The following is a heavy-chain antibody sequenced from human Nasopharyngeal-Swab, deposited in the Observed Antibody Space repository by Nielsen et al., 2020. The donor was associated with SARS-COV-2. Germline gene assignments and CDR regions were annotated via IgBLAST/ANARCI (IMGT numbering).Heavy chain of an antibody. CDR1: GFTFSSYS. V-gene: IGHV3-21*01. J-gene: IGHJ5*02. D-gene: IGHD5-18*01. Sequence: GESLKISCAASGFTFSSYSMNWVRQAPGKGLEWVSSISSSSSYIYYADSAKGRSTISRDNAKNSLYLQMNILRAEDTAVYYCARAEGGGYSFGFDNWFDPWGQGILVTVSA. CDR2: ISSSSSYI. CDR3: ARAEGGGYSFGFDNWFDP.